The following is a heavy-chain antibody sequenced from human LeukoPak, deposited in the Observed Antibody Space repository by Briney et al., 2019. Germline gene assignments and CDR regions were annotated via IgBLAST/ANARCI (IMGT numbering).Heavy chain of an antibody. CDR1: GLTFSSYG. V-gene: IGHV3-30*18. CDR3: AKDTDSSSWYIDY. D-gene: IGHD6-13*01. CDR2: ISYDGSNK. J-gene: IGHJ4*02. Sequence: GGSLRLSCAASGLTFSSYGMHWVRQAPGKGLEWVAVISYDGSNKYYADSVKGRFTISRDNSKNTLYLQMNSLRAEDTAVYYCAKDTDSSSWYIDYWGQGTLVTVSS.